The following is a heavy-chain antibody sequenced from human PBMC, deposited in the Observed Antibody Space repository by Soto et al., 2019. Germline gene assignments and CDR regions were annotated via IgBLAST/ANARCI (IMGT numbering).Heavy chain of an antibody. J-gene: IGHJ4*02. D-gene: IGHD3-22*01. CDR2: ISYDGSNK. V-gene: IGHV3-30-3*01. CDR3: VPLYYDSSGYYGGNY. CDR1: GFTFSSYA. Sequence: GGSLRLSCAASGFTFSSYAMHWVRQAPGKGLEWVAVISYDGSNKYYADSVKGRFTISRDNSKNTLYLQMNSLRAEDTAVYYCVPLYYDSSGYYGGNYWGQGTLVTVS.